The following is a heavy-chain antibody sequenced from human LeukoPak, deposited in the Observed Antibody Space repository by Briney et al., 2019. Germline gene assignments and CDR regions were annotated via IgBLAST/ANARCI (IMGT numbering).Heavy chain of an antibody. CDR3: ARGMATIALDY. J-gene: IGHJ4*02. CDR2: IYYSGST. Sequence: PSETLSLTCTISGGSISSYYWSWIRQPPGKGLEWIGYIYYSGSTNYNPSLKSRVTISVDTSKNQFSLKLSSVTAADTAVYYCARGMATIALDYWGQGTLVTVSS. CDR1: GGSISSYY. V-gene: IGHV4-59*01. D-gene: IGHD5-24*01.